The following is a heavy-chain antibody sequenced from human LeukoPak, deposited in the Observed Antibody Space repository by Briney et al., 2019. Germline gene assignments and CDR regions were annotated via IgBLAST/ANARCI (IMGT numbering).Heavy chain of an antibody. CDR2: ISGSGGST. CDR1: GFTFSSYA. CDR3: ARGTFGESLANYYYYGMDV. Sequence: GGSLRLSCAASGFTFSSYAMSWVRQAPGKGLVWVSAISGSGGSTYYADSVKGRFTISRDNSKNTLYLQMNSLRAEDTAVYYCARGTFGESLANYYYYGMDVWGQGTTVTVSS. V-gene: IGHV3-23*01. J-gene: IGHJ6*02. D-gene: IGHD3-10*01.